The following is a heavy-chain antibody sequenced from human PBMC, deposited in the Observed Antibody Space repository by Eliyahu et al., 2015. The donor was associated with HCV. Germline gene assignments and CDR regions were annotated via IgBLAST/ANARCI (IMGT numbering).Heavy chain of an antibody. Sequence: DVQLVESGGGLVQPGGSLRLSCSASGFTFSSYWMYWVRQAPGKGLVWVSGLNSDGRNTIYADSVKGRFTISRDNAKNTLFLQMNSLRAEDTAVYYCACLMVATEFDCWGQGTLVTVSS. CDR2: LNSDGRNT. J-gene: IGHJ4*02. CDR1: GFTFSSYW. CDR3: ACLMVATEFDC. V-gene: IGHV3-74*01. D-gene: IGHD5-12*01.